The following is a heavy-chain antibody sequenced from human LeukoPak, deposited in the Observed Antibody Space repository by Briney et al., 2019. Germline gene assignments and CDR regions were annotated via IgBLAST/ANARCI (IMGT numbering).Heavy chain of an antibody. CDR1: GFTFSSYA. CDR3: ARSKDSSGYKSFDY. Sequence: PGGSLRLSCAASGFTFSSYAMHWVRQAPGKGLEWVAVISYDGSNKYYADSVKGRFTISRDNSKNTLYLQMNSLRAEDTAVYYYARSKDSSGYKSFDYWGQGTLVTVSS. V-gene: IGHV3-30-3*01. J-gene: IGHJ4*02. CDR2: ISYDGSNK. D-gene: IGHD3-22*01.